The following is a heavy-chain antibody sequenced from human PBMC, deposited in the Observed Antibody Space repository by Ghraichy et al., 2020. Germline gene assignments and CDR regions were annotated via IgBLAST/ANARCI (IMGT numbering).Heavy chain of an antibody. CDR1: GGSISSYY. Sequence: SETLSLTCTVSGGSISSYYWSWIRQPPGKGLEWIGYIYYSGSTNYNPSLKSRVTISVDTSKNQFSLKLSSVTAADTAVYYCASYDYSNYRAGGDAFDIWGQGTMVTVSS. CDR2: IYYSGST. J-gene: IGHJ3*02. D-gene: IGHD4-11*01. CDR3: ASYDYSNYRAGGDAFDI. V-gene: IGHV4-59*01.